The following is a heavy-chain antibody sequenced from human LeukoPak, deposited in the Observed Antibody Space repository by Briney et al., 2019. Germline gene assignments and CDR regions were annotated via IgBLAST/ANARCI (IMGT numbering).Heavy chain of an antibody. Sequence: SESLSLTSAVSGGSFSGDYWSWIRQPPRKRLEWVGEINLIGDTNYNPSLKSRVNISVDTSKNQFSLKLSSVTAAEPAVYYCARWGNVAAAIGLENYYFDYWGQGTLVTVSP. CDR1: GGSFSGDY. J-gene: IGHJ4*02. CDR3: ARWGNVAAAIGLENYYFDY. D-gene: IGHD2-2*02. CDR2: INLIGDT. V-gene: IGHV4-34*01.